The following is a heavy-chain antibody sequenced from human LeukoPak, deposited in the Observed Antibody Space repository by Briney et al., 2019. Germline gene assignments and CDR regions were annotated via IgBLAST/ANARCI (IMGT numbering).Heavy chain of an antibody. CDR1: GFTFSSYP. CDR3: AKHSGINGWYNDY. V-gene: IGHV3-23*01. J-gene: IGHJ4*02. D-gene: IGHD6-19*01. Sequence: GGSLRLSCAASGFTFSSYPMTWVRQTPGKGLEWVSGIRESGSGTYYADSVKGRFTISRDNSKNTLYLQMSSLRAEDTALYYCAKHSGINGWYNDYWGQGILVTVSS. CDR2: IRESGSGT.